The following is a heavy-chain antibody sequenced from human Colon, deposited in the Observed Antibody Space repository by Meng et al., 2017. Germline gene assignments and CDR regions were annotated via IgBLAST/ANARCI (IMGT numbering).Heavy chain of an antibody. CDR2: IKNKADGGTT. CDR3: TTGDH. CDR1: GFTFSNAR. Sequence: EGQLVEAGGGRGKPGGSLRLSCAASGFTFSNARMSWVRQAPGKGLEWVGHIKNKADGGTTDYAAPVKGRFTISRDDSKNTLYLQMNSLKTEDTAVYYCTTGDHWDQGTLVTVSS. J-gene: IGHJ4*02. V-gene: IGHV3-15*01.